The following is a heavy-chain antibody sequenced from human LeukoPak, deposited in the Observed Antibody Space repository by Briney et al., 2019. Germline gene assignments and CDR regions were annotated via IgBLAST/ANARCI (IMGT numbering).Heavy chain of an antibody. J-gene: IGHJ4*02. CDR2: INGGNGNT. CDR3: ARGRSTYSSGLDY. V-gene: IGHV1-3*01. Sequence: ASVKVSCKASGYTFTSYAMHWVRQAPGQRLEWMGWINGGNGNTRYSQKFQGRVTMTRDTSTSTVYMELSSLRSEDTAVYYCARGRSTYSSGLDYWGQGTLVTVSS. D-gene: IGHD6-19*01. CDR1: GYTFTSYA.